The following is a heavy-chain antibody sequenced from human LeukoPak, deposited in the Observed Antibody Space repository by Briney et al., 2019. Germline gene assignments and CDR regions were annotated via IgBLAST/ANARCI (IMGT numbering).Heavy chain of an antibody. Sequence: NPSETLSLTCTVSGGSISGYYWSWIRQPAGKGLEWIGRIYTSGSTNYNPSLKSRVTMSVDTSKNQFSLKLSSVTAADTAVYYCARDAAYYYGSGSYRNGNDYWGQGSLVTVSS. CDR3: ARDAAYYYGSGSYRNGNDY. D-gene: IGHD3-10*01. CDR2: IYTSGST. CDR1: GGSISGYY. V-gene: IGHV4-4*07. J-gene: IGHJ4*02.